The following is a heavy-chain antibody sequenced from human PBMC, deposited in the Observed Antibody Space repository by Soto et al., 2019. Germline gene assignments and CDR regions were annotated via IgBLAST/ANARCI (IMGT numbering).Heavy chain of an antibody. CDR2: INHSGST. D-gene: IGHD4-17*01. CDR3: ARTTVTIYYYYGMDV. CDR1: GGSFSGYY. Sequence: LSLTCAFYGGSFSGYYWSWILQPPGKGLEWIGEINHSGSTNYNPSLKSRVTISVDTSKNQFSLKLSSVTAADTAVYYCARTTVTIYYYYGMDVWGQGTTVTVSS. V-gene: IGHV4-34*01. J-gene: IGHJ6*02.